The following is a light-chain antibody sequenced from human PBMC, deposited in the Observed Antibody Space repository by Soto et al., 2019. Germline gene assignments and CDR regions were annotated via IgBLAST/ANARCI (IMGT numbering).Light chain of an antibody. V-gene: IGKV3D-15*01. CDR3: QQYNNWPRT. CDR1: QSFNSIY. CDR2: GAS. J-gene: IGKJ1*01. Sequence: EIVLTQSPVTLSLSPGERATLSCRASQSFNSIYLAWYQQKPGQAPRLLIYGASSRATGIPDRFSGSGSGTEFTLTISSLQSEDFAVYYCQQYNNWPRTFGQGTKVDIK.